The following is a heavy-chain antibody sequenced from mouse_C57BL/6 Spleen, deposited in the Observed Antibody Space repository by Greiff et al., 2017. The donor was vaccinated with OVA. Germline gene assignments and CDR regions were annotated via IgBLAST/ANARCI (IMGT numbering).Heavy chain of an antibody. CDR3: ARHEIQRYFDY. V-gene: IGHV1-81*01. Sequence: VQLQQSGAELARPGASVKLSCKASGYTFTSYGISWVKQRTRQGLEWIGEIYPRSGNTYYNEKFKGKATLTADKSSSTAYMELRSLTSEDSAVYFCARHEIQRYFDYWGQGTTLTVSS. J-gene: IGHJ2*01. CDR1: GYTFTSYG. CDR2: IYPRSGNT.